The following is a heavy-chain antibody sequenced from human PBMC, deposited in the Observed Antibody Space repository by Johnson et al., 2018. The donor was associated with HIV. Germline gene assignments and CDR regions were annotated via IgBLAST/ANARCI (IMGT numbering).Heavy chain of an antibody. CDR1: GFTFSNYG. V-gene: IGHV3-33*06. Sequence: QVQLVESGGGVVQPGRSLRLSCAASGFTFSNYGMHWVRQAPGKGLEWVAVIWFDGSNKYYADSVKGRFTISRDSSKNTLYLQLNSLRPEDTAVYYCAEDKTRYGSGTFDAFDIWGQGTMVTVSS. D-gene: IGHD3-10*01. CDR2: IWFDGSNK. J-gene: IGHJ3*02. CDR3: AEDKTRYGSGTFDAFDI.